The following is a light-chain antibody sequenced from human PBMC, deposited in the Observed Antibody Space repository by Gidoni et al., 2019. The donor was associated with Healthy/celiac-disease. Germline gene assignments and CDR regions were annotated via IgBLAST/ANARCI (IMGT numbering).Light chain of an antibody. CDR2: SNN. CDR3: AAWDDSLNAL. V-gene: IGLV1-44*01. Sequence: QSVLTQPPSASGTPGQRVTISCSGSSSNIGSNTVNWYQQLPGTAPKLLIYSNNQRPSAVPDRFSGSKSGTSAALAISGLQYEDEADYYCAAWDDSLNALFGGGTKLTVL. CDR1: SSNIGSNT. J-gene: IGLJ2*01.